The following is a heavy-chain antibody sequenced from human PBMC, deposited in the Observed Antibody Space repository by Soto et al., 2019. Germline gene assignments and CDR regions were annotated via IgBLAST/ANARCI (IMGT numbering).Heavy chain of an antibody. Sequence: EVQLAESGGGLAQPGGSPRLSCAASGFTLSGDAMDGVRQAPGKGLEYVSGISSNGVGTYYATSVQGRFTISRDNSKNSVYLQMGSLRPEAMAVYYCTRRARPDFYYMAVWGKGTTVTVS. V-gene: IGHV3-64*01. CDR1: GFTLSGDA. CDR2: ISSNGVGT. D-gene: IGHD6-6*01. CDR3: TRRARPDFYYMAV. J-gene: IGHJ6*03.